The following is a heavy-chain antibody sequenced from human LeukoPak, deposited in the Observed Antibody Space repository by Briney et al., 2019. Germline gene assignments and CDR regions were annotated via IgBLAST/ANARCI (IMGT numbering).Heavy chain of an antibody. CDR2: IRYEGSNK. Sequence: GGSLRLSCTASEFSISRHYMSWVRQAPGKGLEWVAFIRYEGSNKYYADSVKGRFTISRDNSKNTLYLQMNSLKTEDTAVYYCTTRGGSFSIFDYWGQGTLVTVSS. J-gene: IGHJ4*02. CDR1: EFSISRHY. CDR3: TTRGGSFSIFDY. D-gene: IGHD1-26*01. V-gene: IGHV3-30*02.